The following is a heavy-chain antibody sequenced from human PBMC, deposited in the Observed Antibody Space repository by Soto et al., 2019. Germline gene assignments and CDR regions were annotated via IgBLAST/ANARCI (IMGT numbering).Heavy chain of an antibody. D-gene: IGHD3-3*01. J-gene: IGHJ5*02. Sequence: EVHLLESGGGLVLPGVSLRLSCAGSGFTFSSYAMSWVRQAPGKGLEWVSAISSVGGSTYYADSVKGRFIISRDNSENTLYLQVNSLRAEDTAIYYCTKDREFTYYDLWSGSYVSDSWGQGTLVTVSS. CDR1: GFTFSSYA. CDR2: ISSVGGST. CDR3: TKDREFTYYDLWSGSYVSDS. V-gene: IGHV3-23*01.